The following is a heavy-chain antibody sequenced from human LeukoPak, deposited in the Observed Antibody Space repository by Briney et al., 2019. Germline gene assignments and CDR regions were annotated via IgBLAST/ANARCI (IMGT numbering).Heavy chain of an antibody. V-gene: IGHV4-31*03. CDR3: ARDRSSGLGIDY. CDR1: GGSISSGGYY. Sequence: SQTLSLTCTVSGGSISSGGYYWSWIRQHPGKGLEWIGYIYYSGSTYYNPSLKSRVTISVDTSKNQFSLKLSSVTAADTAVYYRARDRSSGLGIDYWGQGTLVTVSS. J-gene: IGHJ4*02. D-gene: IGHD3/OR15-3a*01. CDR2: IYYSGST.